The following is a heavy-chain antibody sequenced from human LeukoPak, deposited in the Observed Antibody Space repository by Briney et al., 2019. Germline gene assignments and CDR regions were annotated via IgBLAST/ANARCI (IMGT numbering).Heavy chain of an antibody. Sequence: GGSLRLSCAASGLTVNNNYMNWVRQAPGKGLEWVSALYIGGNTYYADSVRGRFTISRDNSKNTLYLQMNSLRAEDTAVYCCARGAGYNYPYYFDYWGQGTLVTVSS. J-gene: IGHJ4*02. CDR2: LYIGGNT. CDR3: ARGAGYNYPYYFDY. CDR1: GLTVNNNY. V-gene: IGHV3-53*01. D-gene: IGHD5-24*01.